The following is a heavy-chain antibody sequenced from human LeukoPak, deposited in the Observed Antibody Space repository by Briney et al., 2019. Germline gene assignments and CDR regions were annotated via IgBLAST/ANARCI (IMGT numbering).Heavy chain of an antibody. J-gene: IGHJ6*02. CDR1: GGTFSSYA. CDR2: IIPILGMA. D-gene: IGHD3-9*01. V-gene: IGHV1-69*04. Sequence: ASVKVSCKASGGTFSSYAISWVRQAPGQGLEWMGRIIPILGMANYAQKFQGRVTITADKSTRTAYMELSSLRSEDTAVYYCARVSTIYGMDVWGQGTTVTVSS. CDR3: ARVSTIYGMDV.